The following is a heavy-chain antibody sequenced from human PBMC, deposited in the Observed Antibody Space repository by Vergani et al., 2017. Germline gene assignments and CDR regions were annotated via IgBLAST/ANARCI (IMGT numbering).Heavy chain of an antibody. D-gene: IGHD2-2*02. J-gene: IGHJ4*02. CDR1: GGSISSYY. CDR2: IYYSGST. V-gene: IGHV4-59*01. CDR3: ARICSSTSCYTPLFDY. Sequence: QVQLQESGPGLVKPSETLSLTCTVSGGSISSYYWSWIRQPPGKGLEWIGYIYYSGSTNYNPSLKSRVTRSVDTSKNQFSLKLSSVTAADTAVYYCARICSSTSCYTPLFDYWGQGTLVTVSS.